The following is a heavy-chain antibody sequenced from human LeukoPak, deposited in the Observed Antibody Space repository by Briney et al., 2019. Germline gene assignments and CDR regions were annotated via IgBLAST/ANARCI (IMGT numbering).Heavy chain of an antibody. CDR3: ARQDDYGDYVS. CDR2: IYYSGST. Sequence: SETLSLTCTVSGGSISSYYWSWNRQPPGKGLEWIGYIYYSGSTNYNPSLKSRVTISVDTSKNQFSLKLSSVTAADTAVYYCARQDDYGDYVSWGQGTLVTVSS. V-gene: IGHV4-59*08. J-gene: IGHJ4*02. CDR1: GGSISSYY. D-gene: IGHD4-17*01.